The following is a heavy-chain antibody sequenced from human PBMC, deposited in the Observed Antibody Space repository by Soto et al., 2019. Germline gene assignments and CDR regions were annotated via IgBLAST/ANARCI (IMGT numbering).Heavy chain of an antibody. CDR1: GYTFTSYY. Sequence: GASVKVSCKASGYTFTSYYMHWVRQAPGQGLEWMGIINPSGGSTSYAQKFQGRVTMTRDTSTSTVYMELSSLRSEDTAVYYCARDGSPGFSNAYYYGMDVSGQGTKVTVSS. CDR2: INPSGGST. V-gene: IGHV1-46*01. D-gene: IGHD1-1*01. CDR3: ARDGSPGFSNAYYYGMDV. J-gene: IGHJ6*02.